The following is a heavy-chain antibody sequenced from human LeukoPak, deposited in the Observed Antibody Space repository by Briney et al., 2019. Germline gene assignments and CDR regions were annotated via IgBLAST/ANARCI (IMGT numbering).Heavy chain of an antibody. CDR1: GFTFTSST. CDR2: ITGGGGSST. CDR3: AITGVRDFDS. D-gene: IGHD4-11*01. V-gene: IGHV3-23*01. J-gene: IGHJ4*02. Sequence: GGSLRLSCAASGFTFTSSTMTWVRQAPGKGLEWVSSITGGGGSSTYHADSVKGRFTISRDNSKDTLFLQMNSLRAEDTAVYYCAITGVRDFDSWGQGTVVTVSS.